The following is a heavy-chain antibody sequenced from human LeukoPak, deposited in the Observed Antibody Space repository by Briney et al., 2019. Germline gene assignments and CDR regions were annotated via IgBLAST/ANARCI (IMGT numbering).Heavy chain of an antibody. Sequence: GGSLRLSCTASGFIFSTSWMTWVRQAPGKGLEWVANINLDGSEKYYVDSVKGRFTISRDNAKNSLYLQMNSLRAEDTAVYYCARTRGGGDSPIADAFDIWGQGTMVTVSS. CDR1: GFIFSTSW. CDR2: INLDGSEK. D-gene: IGHD2-21*02. V-gene: IGHV3-7*01. CDR3: ARTRGGGDSPIADAFDI. J-gene: IGHJ3*02.